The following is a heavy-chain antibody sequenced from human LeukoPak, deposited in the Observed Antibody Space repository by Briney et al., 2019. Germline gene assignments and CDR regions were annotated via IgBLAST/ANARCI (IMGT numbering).Heavy chain of an antibody. J-gene: IGHJ1*01. V-gene: IGHV5-51*01. CDR3: EKASSSWSTSHFQH. CDR1: GYSFSNHW. D-gene: IGHD6-13*01. CDR2: IYPGDSDT. Sequence: GESLKISCKGSGYSFSNHWIGWVRQMPGKGLECMGIIYPGDSDTRYSPSFQGQVTISADKSINTAYLQWSSLKASDTAIYYCEKASSSWSTSHFQHCGQGTLVTVSS.